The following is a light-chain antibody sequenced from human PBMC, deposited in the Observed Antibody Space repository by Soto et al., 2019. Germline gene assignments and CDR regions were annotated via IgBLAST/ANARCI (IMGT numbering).Light chain of an antibody. V-gene: IGLV2-14*03. CDR2: EVR. Sequence: QSVLTQPASVSGSPGQSITISCAGTMRDIGAYNLVSWYQQHPGKAPRLIFYEVRHRPSGIPLRFSASKSGNTASLTISGXXXXXXXXXXXSXYTSSSTRVFGGGTKLTVL. CDR1: MRDIGAYNL. J-gene: IGLJ3*02. CDR3: SXYTSSSTRV.